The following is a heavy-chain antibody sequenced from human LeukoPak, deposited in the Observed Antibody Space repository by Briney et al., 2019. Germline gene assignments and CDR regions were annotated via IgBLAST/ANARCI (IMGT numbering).Heavy chain of an antibody. CDR1: GYSFTSYC. CDR3: ARDPTVITSSRITIFGVVKSPHNWFDP. CDR2: INPSDGGT. J-gene: IGHJ5*02. Sequence: GASVKVSCKASGYSFTSYCMHWVRQAPGQGLEWMGIINPSDGGTTYAQKFQGRVTMTRDTSTSTVYMELNSLRSEDTAVYFCARDPTVITSSRITIFGVVKSPHNWFDPWGQGTLVTVSS. V-gene: IGHV1-46*01. D-gene: IGHD3-3*01.